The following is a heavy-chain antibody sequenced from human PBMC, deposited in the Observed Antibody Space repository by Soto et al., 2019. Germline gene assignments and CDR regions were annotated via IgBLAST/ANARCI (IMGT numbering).Heavy chain of an antibody. V-gene: IGHV7-4-1*01. J-gene: IGHJ4*02. CDR2: INTNTGNP. CDR1: GYTFTSYA. D-gene: IGHD3-22*01. CDR3: ARATYYYDSSGYGY. Sequence: GASVKVSCKASGYTFTSYAMNGVRQAPRQGLEWMGWINTNTGNPTYAQGFTGRFVFSLDTSVSTAYLQICSLKAEDTAVYYCARATYYYDSSGYGYWGQGTLVTVSS.